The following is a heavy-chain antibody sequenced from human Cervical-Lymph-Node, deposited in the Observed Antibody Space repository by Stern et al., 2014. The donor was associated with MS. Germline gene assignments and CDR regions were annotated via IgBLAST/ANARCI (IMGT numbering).Heavy chain of an antibody. CDR1: GYTFTGYY. Sequence: VQLLESGAEVKKPGASVKVSCKASGYTFTGYYIHWVRQAPGQGLEWMGWIIPNNGDTNYAQNFQVRVTMTRDTSISTAYMELSRLRSDDTAVYYCAKDGYNYWGQGTLVTVSS. V-gene: IGHV1-2*02. CDR2: IIPNNGDT. CDR3: AKDGYNY. J-gene: IGHJ4*02. D-gene: IGHD5-24*01.